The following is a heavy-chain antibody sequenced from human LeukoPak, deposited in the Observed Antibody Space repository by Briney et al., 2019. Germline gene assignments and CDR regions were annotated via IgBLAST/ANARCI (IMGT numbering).Heavy chain of an antibody. V-gene: IGHV3-11*01. J-gene: IGHJ4*02. CDR3: ARPTLDYAFDY. CDR1: GFTFSDYY. CDR2: ISSSGSTI. Sequence: AGGSLRLSCAASGFTFSDYYMSWIRQAPGKGLEWVSYISSSGSTIYYADSVKGRFTISRDNAKNSPYLQMNSLRAEDTAVYYCARPTLDYAFDYWGQGTLVTVSS. D-gene: IGHD4-17*01.